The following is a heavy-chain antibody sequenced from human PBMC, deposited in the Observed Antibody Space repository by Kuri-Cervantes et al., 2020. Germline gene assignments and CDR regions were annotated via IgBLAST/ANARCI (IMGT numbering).Heavy chain of an antibody. CDR2: MNPNSGNT. Sequence: ASVKVSCKASGYTFTSYDINWVRQATGQGLEWMGWMNPNSGNTGYAQKFQGRVTMTRNTSISTAYMELSSLRSDDTAVYYCAREDESSSSWYGGVYYYYYYGMDVWGQGTTVTVSS. V-gene: IGHV1-8*01. D-gene: IGHD6-13*01. J-gene: IGHJ6*02. CDR1: GYTFTSYD. CDR3: AREDESSSSWYGGVYYYYYYGMDV.